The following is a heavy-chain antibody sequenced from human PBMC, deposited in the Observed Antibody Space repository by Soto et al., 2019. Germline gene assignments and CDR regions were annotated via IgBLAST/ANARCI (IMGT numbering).Heavy chain of an antibody. V-gene: IGHV3-30-3*01. CDR3: TRVDAAVGTLQIYYFDY. Sequence: GGSLRLSCAASGFTFSDYTMHWVRQAPGKGLEWVAVISYDGTTEYYADSVKGRFTISRDNSKNILYLQVNSLRGEDTAVYYCTRVDAAVGTLQIYYFDYWGQGTLVTVSS. CDR1: GFTFSDYT. CDR2: ISYDGTTE. D-gene: IGHD6-13*01. J-gene: IGHJ4*02.